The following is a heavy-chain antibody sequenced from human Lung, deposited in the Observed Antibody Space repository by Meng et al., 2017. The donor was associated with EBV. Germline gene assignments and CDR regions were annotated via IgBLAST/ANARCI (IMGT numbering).Heavy chain of an antibody. D-gene: IGHD4-23*01. CDR1: GGHISRTGTC. CDR3: VRHTFSGNPGGIDS. Sequence: QVRESGPGLVQPSETLSLPCTVSGGHISRTGTCGGWIRQPPGKGLEWIGSQCHADDTYYNPSLMGRVTISVDTSKNQVSLKLTSVTAADTSIYYCVRHTFSGNPGGIDSWGQGILVTVSS. J-gene: IGHJ4*02. V-gene: IGHV4-39*01. CDR2: QCHADDT.